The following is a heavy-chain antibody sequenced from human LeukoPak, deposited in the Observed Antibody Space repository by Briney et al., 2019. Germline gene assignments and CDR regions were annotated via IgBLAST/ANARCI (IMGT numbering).Heavy chain of an antibody. J-gene: IGHJ3*02. CDR2: ISGSGGST. V-gene: IGHV3-23*01. CDR1: GFTFSSYA. D-gene: IGHD6-6*01. Sequence: GGSLGLSCAASGFTFSSYAMSWVRQAPGKGLEWVSAISGSGGSTYYADSVKGRFTISRDNSKNTLYLQMNSLRAEDTAVYYCATSIAATNAFDIWGQGTMVTVSS. CDR3: ATSIAATNAFDI.